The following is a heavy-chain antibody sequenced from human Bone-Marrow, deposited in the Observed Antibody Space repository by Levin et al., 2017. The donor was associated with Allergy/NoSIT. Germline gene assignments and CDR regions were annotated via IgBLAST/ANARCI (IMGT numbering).Heavy chain of an antibody. J-gene: IGHJ2*01. CDR1: GGSVRTSY. Sequence: SQTLSLPCNVSGGSVRTSYWSWIRQPPGKGLEWIGHVYYSGSTSYNPSLKSRVTISVDTSKHHFSLKLNSVTAADAAVYYCARATQFCTNGVCYDYWYFDLWGRGTQVTVSS. CDR2: VYYSGST. V-gene: IGHV4-59*02. D-gene: IGHD2-8*01. CDR3: ARATQFCTNGVCYDYWYFDL.